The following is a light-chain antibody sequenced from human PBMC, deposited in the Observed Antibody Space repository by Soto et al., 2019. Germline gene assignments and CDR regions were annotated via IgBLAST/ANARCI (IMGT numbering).Light chain of an antibody. CDR2: EGS. V-gene: IGLV2-23*01. J-gene: IGLJ1*01. Sequence: QSALTQPASVSGSLGQSITISCTGTISDVGRFDVVSWFQQHPSQVPKLIIYEGSRPPSGVSSRFSGTKSGTTASLTISRLQAEDEADYYCCAYVGARTYVFGTGTKVTVL. CDR3: CAYVGARTYV. CDR1: ISDVGRFDV.